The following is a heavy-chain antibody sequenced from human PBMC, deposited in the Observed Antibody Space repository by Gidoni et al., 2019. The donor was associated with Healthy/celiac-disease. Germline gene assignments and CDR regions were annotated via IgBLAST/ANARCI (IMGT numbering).Heavy chain of an antibody. CDR2: MSGSGGST. CDR3: AKGGYSSGWYYLDY. CDR1: GVTFSSYA. J-gene: IGHJ4*02. V-gene: IGHV3-23*04. Sequence: EVQRVESGGGLVQPGGSLRLSWAASGVTFSSYAMSWVRQAPGKGLGWVSAMSGSGGSTYSADSVKGRFTISSDNSKNTLYLQMTSLRAEDTAVYYCAKGGYSSGWYYLDYWGQGTLVTVSS. D-gene: IGHD6-19*01.